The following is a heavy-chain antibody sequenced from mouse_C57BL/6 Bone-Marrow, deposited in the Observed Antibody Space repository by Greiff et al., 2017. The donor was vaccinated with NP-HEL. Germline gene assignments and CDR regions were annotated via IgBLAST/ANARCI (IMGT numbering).Heavy chain of an antibody. V-gene: IGHV2-2*01. CDR2: IWSGGST. Sequence: VQLQQSGPGLVQPSQSLSITCTVSGFSLTSYGVHWVRQSPGKGLEWLGVIWSGGSTDYKAAFISRLSISKDNSKSQVFFKMNSLQADDTAIYYCATLDYWGQGTTLTVSS. J-gene: IGHJ2*01. CDR3: ATLDY. CDR1: GFSLTSYG.